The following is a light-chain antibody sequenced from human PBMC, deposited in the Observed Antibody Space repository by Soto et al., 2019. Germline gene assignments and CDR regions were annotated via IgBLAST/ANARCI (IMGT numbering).Light chain of an antibody. V-gene: IGKV3-11*01. J-gene: IGKJ5*01. CDR2: DAS. CDR1: QSVSSY. Sequence: EIVLTQSPATLSLSPGERATLSCGASQSVSSYLAWYQQKPGQAPRLLIYDASNRATGIPARLSGSGSETDLTITISSIEPEDFEVYYCQHRMNWTLTFGQGTRLEIK. CDR3: QHRMNWTLT.